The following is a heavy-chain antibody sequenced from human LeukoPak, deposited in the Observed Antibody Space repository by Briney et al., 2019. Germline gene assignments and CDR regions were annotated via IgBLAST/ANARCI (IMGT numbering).Heavy chain of an antibody. CDR2: ISYDGSNK. D-gene: IGHD2-15*01. CDR1: GFTFSSYA. J-gene: IGHJ4*02. CDR3: ARDRTRDCSGGGCYRHYFDY. Sequence: GRSLRLSCAASGFTFSSYAMHWVRQAPGKGLEWVAVISYDGSNKYYADSVKGRFTISRDNSKNTLYLQMNSLRAEDTAVYYCARDRTRDCSGGGCYRHYFDYWGQGTLVTVSS. V-gene: IGHV3-30-3*01.